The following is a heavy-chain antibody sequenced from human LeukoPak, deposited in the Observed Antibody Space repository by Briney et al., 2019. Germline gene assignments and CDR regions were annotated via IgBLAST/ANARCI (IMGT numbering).Heavy chain of an antibody. J-gene: IGHJ4*02. CDR1: GGSISSYY. V-gene: IGHV4-59*12. CDR2: IYYSGST. D-gene: IGHD2-15*01. CDR3: ARDMGSAGGFDY. Sequence: PSETLSLTCTVSGGSISSYYWSWIRQPPGKGLEWIGFIYYSGSTSYNPSLKSRVTISVDTSKDQFSLKLTSVIAADTAVYYCARDMGSAGGFDYWGQGTLVTVSS.